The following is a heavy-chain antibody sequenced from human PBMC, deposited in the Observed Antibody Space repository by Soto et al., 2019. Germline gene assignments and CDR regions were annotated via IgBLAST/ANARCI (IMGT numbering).Heavy chain of an antibody. V-gene: IGHV1-24*01. CDR3: ARDLMTVAATRGDYYYYIDV. Sequence: EASVKVSCKVSGYTLTELSMHWVRQAPGKGLEWMGGFDPEDGETIYAQKFQGRVTMTEDTSTDTAYMELSSLRSEDTALYYCARDLMTVAATRGDYYYYIDVWGKGTTVTVSS. CDR1: GYTLTELS. CDR2: FDPEDGET. D-gene: IGHD6-19*01. J-gene: IGHJ6*03.